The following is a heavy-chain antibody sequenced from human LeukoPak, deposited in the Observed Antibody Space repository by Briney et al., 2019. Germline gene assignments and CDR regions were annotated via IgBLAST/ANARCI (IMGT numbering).Heavy chain of an antibody. CDR3: ARATRDGYNPYYFDY. J-gene: IGHJ4*02. V-gene: IGHV4-34*01. D-gene: IGHD5-24*01. CDR2: INHSGST. CDR1: GGSFSGYY. Sequence: SETLSLTCAVYGGSFSGYYWSWIRQPPGKGLEWIGEINHSGSTYYNPSLKSRVTISVDTSKNQFSLKLSSVTAADTAVYYCARATRDGYNPYYFDYWGQGTLVTVSS.